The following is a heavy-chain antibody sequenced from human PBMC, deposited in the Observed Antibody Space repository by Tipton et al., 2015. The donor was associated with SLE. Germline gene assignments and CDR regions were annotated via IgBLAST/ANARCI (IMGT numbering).Heavy chain of an antibody. D-gene: IGHD6-19*01. CDR2: IYYSGST. CDR1: GGSISSSSYY. V-gene: IGHV4-39*01. J-gene: IGHJ4*02. Sequence: TLSLTCTVSGGSISSSSYYWGWIRQPPGKGLEWIGSIYYSGSTYYNPSLKSRVTISVDTSKNQFSLKLSSVTAADTAVYYCARVSESGWYYLDYWGQGTLVTVSS. CDR3: ARVSESGWYYLDY.